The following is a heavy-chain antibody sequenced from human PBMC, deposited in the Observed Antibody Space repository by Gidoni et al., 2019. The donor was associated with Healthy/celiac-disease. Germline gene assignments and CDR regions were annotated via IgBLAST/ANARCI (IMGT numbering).Heavy chain of an antibody. CDR3: ARDLTIIGHAFDI. CDR1: GFTFSGYE. V-gene: IGHV3-48*03. Sequence: EVQLVESGGGLVQPGGSLSLSCAASGFTFSGYEMNWVRQAPGKGLEWVSYIGRRGSAMYDADSVRGRFTISRDNAKNSLSLQMNSLRAEDTAVYYCARDLTIIGHAFDIWGQGTMVTVSS. J-gene: IGHJ3*02. CDR2: IGRRGSAM. D-gene: IGHD3-9*01.